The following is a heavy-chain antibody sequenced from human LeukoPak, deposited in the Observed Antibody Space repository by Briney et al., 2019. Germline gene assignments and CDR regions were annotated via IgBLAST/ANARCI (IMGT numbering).Heavy chain of an antibody. J-gene: IGHJ4*02. CDR1: GFTFSSYS. V-gene: IGHV3-21*01. D-gene: IGHD3-10*01. CDR3: ARDKSPRAYYGSGNGDY. CDR2: ISSSSSYI. Sequence: PGGSLRLSCAASGFTFSSYSMNWVRQAPGKGLEWVSSISSSSSYIYYADSVKGRFAISRDNAKNSLYLQMNSLRAEDTAVYYCARDKSPRAYYGSGNGDYWGQGNLVTVSS.